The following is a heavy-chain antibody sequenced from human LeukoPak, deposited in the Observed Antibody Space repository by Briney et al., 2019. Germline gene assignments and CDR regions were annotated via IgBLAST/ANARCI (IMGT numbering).Heavy chain of an antibody. D-gene: IGHD1-14*01. CDR1: GFTFSTYG. CDR3: ATEHYY. J-gene: IGHJ4*02. V-gene: IGHV3-30*03. CDR2: ISYDGSTK. Sequence: GGSLRLSCTASGFTFSTYGMHWVRQAPGKGLEWVTLISYDGSTKYYSDSVKGRFTISRDNAKNSLYLQMNSLRPEDTALYYCATEHYYWGQGTLVTVSS.